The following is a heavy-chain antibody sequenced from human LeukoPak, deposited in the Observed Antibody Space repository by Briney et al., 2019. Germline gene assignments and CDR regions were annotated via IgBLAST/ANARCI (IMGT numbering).Heavy chain of an antibody. J-gene: IGHJ5*02. CDR3: ARDLALYGSSQWP. Sequence: SETLSLTCTVSGGSISSSSYYWGWIRQPPGKGLEWIGSIYYSGSTYYNPSLKSRVTISVDTSKNQFSLKLSSVTAADTAVYYCARDLALYGSSQWPWGQGTLVTVSS. D-gene: IGHD3-10*01. CDR2: IYYSGST. CDR1: GGSISSSSYY. V-gene: IGHV4-39*07.